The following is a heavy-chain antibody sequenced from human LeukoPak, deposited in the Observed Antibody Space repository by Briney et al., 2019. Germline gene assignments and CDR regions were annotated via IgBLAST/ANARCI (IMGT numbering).Heavy chain of an antibody. Sequence: SETLSLTCTVSGGSFSSYYWSWIRQPPGKGLEWSGYIYYSGSTNYNPSLKSRVTISLDTSKNQFSLKLSSVTAADTAVYYCARDREVGATGYYFDNWGQGTLVTVSS. J-gene: IGHJ4*02. CDR2: IYYSGST. CDR1: GGSFSSYY. CDR3: ARDREVGATGYYFDN. D-gene: IGHD1-26*01. V-gene: IGHV4-59*12.